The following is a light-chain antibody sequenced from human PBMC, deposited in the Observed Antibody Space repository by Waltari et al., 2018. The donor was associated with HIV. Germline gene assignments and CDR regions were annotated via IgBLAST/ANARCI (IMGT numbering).Light chain of an antibody. CDR1: SSDVGGSYY. J-gene: IGLJ2*01. V-gene: IGLV2-11*01. Sequence: QSALTQPRSVSGSPGPSVTISCTGTSSDVGGSYYVSWYEHHPGKAPKLLIYDVTKRPSGVPDRFSGSKSGNTASLTISGLQAEDEADYHCCSYAGSFTLIFGGGTTVTVL. CDR3: CSYAGSFTLI. CDR2: DVT.